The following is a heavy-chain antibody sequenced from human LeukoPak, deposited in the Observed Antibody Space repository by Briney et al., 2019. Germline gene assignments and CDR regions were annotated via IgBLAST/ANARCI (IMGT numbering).Heavy chain of an antibody. Sequence: GGSLRLSCAASGFTVSSNYMSWVRQAPGKGLEWVSVIYSGGSTYYADSVKGRFTISRDNSKNTLYLQMNSLRAEDTAVYYCARGHQTYYYGSGSHPSAFDIWGQGTMVTVSS. CDR1: GFTVSSNY. CDR2: IYSGGST. D-gene: IGHD3-10*01. V-gene: IGHV3-66*01. J-gene: IGHJ3*02. CDR3: ARGHQTYYYGSGSHPSAFDI.